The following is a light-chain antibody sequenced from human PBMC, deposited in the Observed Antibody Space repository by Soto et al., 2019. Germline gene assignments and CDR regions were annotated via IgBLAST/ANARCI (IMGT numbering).Light chain of an antibody. CDR3: TSSTSGSLYV. Sequence: QSVLTQAASVSGSPGQSITISCTGTSSDVGGYNYVSWYQQFPGKVPKLLIYNVSNRPSGVSNRISGSKSCNTASLTISGLQAEDEADYYCTSSTSGSLYVFGTGTKLTVL. CDR2: NVS. J-gene: IGLJ1*01. CDR1: SSDVGGYNY. V-gene: IGLV2-14*01.